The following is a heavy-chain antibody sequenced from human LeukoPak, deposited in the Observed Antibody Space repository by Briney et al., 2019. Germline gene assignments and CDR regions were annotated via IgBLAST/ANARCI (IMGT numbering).Heavy chain of an antibody. CDR1: RFTFSSYS. CDR2: TSSSDSTK. CDR3: ARPYGDYARGGFDM. D-gene: IGHD4-17*01. J-gene: IGHJ3*02. Sequence: PGGSLRLSCAASRFTFSSYSMTWVRQAPGKGLEWVSYTSSSDSTKYYADSVKGRFTISRDNAKNSLYLQMNSLRDEDTAVYYCARPYGDYARGGFDMWGQGTMVTVSS. V-gene: IGHV3-48*02.